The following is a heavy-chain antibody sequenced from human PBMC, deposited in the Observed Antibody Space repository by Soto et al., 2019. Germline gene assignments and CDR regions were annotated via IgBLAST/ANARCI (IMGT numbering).Heavy chain of an antibody. CDR1: GFIFRNYA. D-gene: IGHD3-22*01. J-gene: IGHJ4*02. CDR2: ISGSGVGT. V-gene: IGHV3-23*01. Sequence: EVQLLESGGGSVQPGGSLRLSCEASGFIFRNYAMSWVRQAPGKGLEWVSSISGSGVGTYYADSVQGRFTISRDNSTNRLFLQLSSLRAEDTALYYCAKDVDTVGLSDGSGYFDLWGQGALVTVSS. CDR3: AKDVDTVGLSDGSGYFDL.